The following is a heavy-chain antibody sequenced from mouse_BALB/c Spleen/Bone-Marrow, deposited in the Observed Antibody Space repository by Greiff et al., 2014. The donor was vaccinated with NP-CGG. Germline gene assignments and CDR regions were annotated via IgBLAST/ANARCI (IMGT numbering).Heavy chain of an antibody. D-gene: IGHD1-1*01. CDR1: GFNIKDTY. J-gene: IGHJ3*01. CDR2: IDPANGNT. CDR3: ALYYYGSSGFAY. Sequence: EVQLQQSGAELVKPGASVKLSCTASGFNIKDTYMHWAKQRPEQGLEWIGRIDPANGNTKYDPKFQGKATITADTSSNTAYLQLSSLTSEDTAVYYCALYYYGSSGFAYWGQGTLVTVSA. V-gene: IGHV14-3*02.